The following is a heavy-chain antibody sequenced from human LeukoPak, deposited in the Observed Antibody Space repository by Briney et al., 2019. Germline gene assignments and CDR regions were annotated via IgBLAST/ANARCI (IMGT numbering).Heavy chain of an antibody. Sequence: GSLRLSCAASGFTFSSYAMSWVRQAPGKGLEWVSAISGSGGSTYYADSVKGRFTISRDNSKNTLYLQMNSLRAEDTAVYYCAKDPSGGMIVVVITAFDIWGQGTMVTVSS. J-gene: IGHJ3*02. CDR3: AKDPSGGMIVVVITAFDI. V-gene: IGHV3-23*01. CDR2: ISGSGGST. D-gene: IGHD3-22*01. CDR1: GFTFSSYA.